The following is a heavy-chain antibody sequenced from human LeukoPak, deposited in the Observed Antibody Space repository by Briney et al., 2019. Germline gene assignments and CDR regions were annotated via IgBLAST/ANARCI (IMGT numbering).Heavy chain of an antibody. CDR2: ISSSSSYI. D-gene: IGHD2-15*01. Sequence: GGSLRLSCAASGFTFSSYSMNWVRQAPGKGLEWVSSISSSSSYIYYADSVKGRFTISRDNAKNSLYLQMSSLRSEDTAVYYCARGSGGSCYGCVGSFDIWGQGTMVTVSS. V-gene: IGHV3-21*04. J-gene: IGHJ3*02. CDR3: ARGSGGSCYGCVGSFDI. CDR1: GFTFSSYS.